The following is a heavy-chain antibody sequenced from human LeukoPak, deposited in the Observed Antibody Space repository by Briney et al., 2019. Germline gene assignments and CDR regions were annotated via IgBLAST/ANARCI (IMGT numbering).Heavy chain of an antibody. CDR2: IYSGGST. V-gene: IGHV3-53*01. D-gene: IGHD5-18*01. Sequence: PGGSLRLSCAASGFTYSSYGMSWVRQAPGKGLEWVSVIYSGGSTYYADSVKGRFTISRDNSKNTLYLQMNSLRAEDTAVYYCAKGSAGYSYGYEVGIADYWGQGTLVTVSS. CDR1: GFTYSSYG. J-gene: IGHJ4*02. CDR3: AKGSAGYSYGYEVGIADY.